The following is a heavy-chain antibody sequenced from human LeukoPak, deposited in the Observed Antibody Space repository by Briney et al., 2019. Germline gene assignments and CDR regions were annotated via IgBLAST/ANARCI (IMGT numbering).Heavy chain of an antibody. CDR3: ARGWELPYWYFDL. J-gene: IGHJ2*01. D-gene: IGHD2-15*01. Sequence: GGSLRLSCAASGFTFSSYSMNWARQAPGKGLEWVSYISSSSSTIYYADSVKGRFTISRDNAKNSLFLQMNSLRAEDTAVYYCARGWELPYWYFDLWGRGTLVTVSS. CDR2: ISSSSSTI. CDR1: GFTFSSYS. V-gene: IGHV3-48*04.